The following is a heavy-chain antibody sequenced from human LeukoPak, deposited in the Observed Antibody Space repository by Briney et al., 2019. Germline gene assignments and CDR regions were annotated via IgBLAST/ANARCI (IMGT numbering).Heavy chain of an antibody. Sequence: GGSLRLSCAASGFTFSSYAMTWVRQAPGKGLQWVSTINVSGENTYYADSVKGRFTISRDISKSTLYLQMNSLRDEDTAVYYSARDEAYAFDIWGQGTMVTVSS. J-gene: IGHJ3*02. CDR2: INVSGENT. CDR3: ARDEAYAFDI. CDR1: GFTFSSYA. V-gene: IGHV3-23*01.